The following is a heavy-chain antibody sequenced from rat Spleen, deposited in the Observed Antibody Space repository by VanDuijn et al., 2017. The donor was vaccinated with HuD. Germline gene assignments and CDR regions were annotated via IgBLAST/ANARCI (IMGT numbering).Heavy chain of an antibody. CDR1: GFTFSSYD. CDR2: ISTDGGST. D-gene: IGHD1-11*01. J-gene: IGHJ4*01. V-gene: IGHV5S13*01. Sequence: EVQLVESGGGLVQPGRSLKLSCAASGFTFSSYDMAWVRQAPTKGLEWVASISTDGGSTCYPDSVKGRFTISRDNAENTVYLQMISLRSEDTATYYCAKDRVGGYVMDAWGQGAPVTVSS. CDR3: AKDRVGGYVMDA.